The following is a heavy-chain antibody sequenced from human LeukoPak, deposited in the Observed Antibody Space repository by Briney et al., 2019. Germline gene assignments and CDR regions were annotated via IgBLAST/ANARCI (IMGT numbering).Heavy chain of an antibody. CDR2: INHSGST. CDR1: GGSFSGYY. CDR3: AMHPRSSWYYFDY. D-gene: IGHD6-13*01. J-gene: IGHJ4*02. Sequence: SETLSLTCAVFGGSFSGYYWSWVRQPPGKGLEWIGEINHSGSTNFNPSLKSRVIMSLDTTKNQLSLKLNSVTAADTAVYYCAMHPRSSWYYFDYWGQGTLVTVSS. V-gene: IGHV4-34*01.